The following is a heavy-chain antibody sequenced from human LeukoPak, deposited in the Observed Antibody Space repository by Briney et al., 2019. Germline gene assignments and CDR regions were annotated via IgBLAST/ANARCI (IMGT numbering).Heavy chain of an antibody. V-gene: IGHV1-46*01. CDR2: INPSGGST. J-gene: IGHJ1*01. CDR1: GGTFSSYA. CDR3: ARGEQQID. D-gene: IGHD6-13*01. Sequence: PEASVKVSCKASGGTFSSYAISWVRQAPGQGLEWMGIINPSGGSTSYAQKFQGRVTMTRDTSTSTVYMELSSLRSEDTAVYYCARGEQQIDWGQGTLVTVSS.